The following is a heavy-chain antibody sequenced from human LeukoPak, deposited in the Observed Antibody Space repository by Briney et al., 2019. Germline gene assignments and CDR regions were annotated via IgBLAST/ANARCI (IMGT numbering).Heavy chain of an antibody. V-gene: IGHV1-69*06. CDR1: GGTFSSYA. J-gene: IGHJ4*02. CDR3: ARDGTLDIAAAND. Sequence: ASVKVSCKASGGTFSSYAISWVRQAPGQGLEWMGGIIPIFGTANYAQKFQGRVTITADKSTSTAYMELSSLRSEDTAVYYCARDGTLDIAAANDWGQGTLVTVSS. D-gene: IGHD6-13*01. CDR2: IIPIFGTA.